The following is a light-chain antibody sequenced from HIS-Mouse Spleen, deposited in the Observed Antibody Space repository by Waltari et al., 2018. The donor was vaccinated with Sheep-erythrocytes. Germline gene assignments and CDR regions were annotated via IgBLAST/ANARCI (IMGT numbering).Light chain of an antibody. CDR3: QQYDNPLT. CDR2: DTS. V-gene: IGKV1-33*01. J-gene: IGKJ4*01. CDR1: QDLSNY. Sequence: DIQMTQSPSSLSASVGDRVTITCQASQDLSNYLNWYQQKPGKAPKLLIYDTSNLETGVPSRFSGSGSGTDFTFTISNLQPEVMATYYYQQYDNPLTFGGGTKVEIK.